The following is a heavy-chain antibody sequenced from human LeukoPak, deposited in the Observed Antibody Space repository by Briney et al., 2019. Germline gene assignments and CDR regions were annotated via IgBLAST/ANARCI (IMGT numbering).Heavy chain of an antibody. CDR1: GYTFTSYA. CDR3: ARAPIRGYSSGWYEFDY. V-gene: IGHV7-4-1*02. CDR2: INTNTGNP. D-gene: IGHD6-19*01. Sequence: ASVKVSCKASGYTFTSYAMNWVRQAPGQGLEWMGWINTNTGNPTYAQGFTGRFVFSLDTSVSTACLQISSLKAEDTAVYYCARAPIRGYSSGWYEFDYWGQGALVTVSS. J-gene: IGHJ4*02.